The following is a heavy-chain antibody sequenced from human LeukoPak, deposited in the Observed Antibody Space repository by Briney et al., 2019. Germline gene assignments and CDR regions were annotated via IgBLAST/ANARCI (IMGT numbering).Heavy chain of an antibody. CDR1: GYSVSSGYY. J-gene: IGHJ4*02. V-gene: IGHV4-38-2*02. Sequence: SETLSLTCTVSGYSVSSGYYWGWIRQSPGKGLEWIGSIYHSGSTYSPSLRSRITISVDTSKNQFSLKLSSVTAADTAVYYCARRAYELGYSYGVIDYWGQGTLVTVSS. CDR2: IYHSGST. CDR3: ARRAYELGYSYGVIDY. D-gene: IGHD5-18*01.